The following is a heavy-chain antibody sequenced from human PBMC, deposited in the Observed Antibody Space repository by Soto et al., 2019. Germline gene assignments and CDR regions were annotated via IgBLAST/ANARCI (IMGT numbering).Heavy chain of an antibody. D-gene: IGHD3-10*01. V-gene: IGHV3-15*05. CDR3: VAPWLF. CDR1: GLNFSDAW. CDR2: IKNEGEGGTT. Sequence: GGSLRLSCVASGLNFSDAWMSWVRQAPGKGLEWIGRIKNEGEGGTTDYAAVVKGRFIISRDDSKNTLYLQMNSLTAADTAVYYCVAPWLFRGHGNLVTVSS. J-gene: IGHJ4*01.